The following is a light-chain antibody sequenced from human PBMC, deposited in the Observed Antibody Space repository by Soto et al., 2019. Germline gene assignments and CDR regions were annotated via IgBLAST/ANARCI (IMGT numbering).Light chain of an antibody. CDR1: QSISSW. J-gene: IGKJ3*01. CDR3: QQYHSYSFT. Sequence: DMQMTQSPSTLSASVGDRVTITCRASQSISSWLAWYQQKPGKAPKLLIYKASSLESGVPSRFSGSGSGTEFTLTISSLQPDDFATYYCQQYHSYSFTFGPGTTVDI. V-gene: IGKV1-5*03. CDR2: KAS.